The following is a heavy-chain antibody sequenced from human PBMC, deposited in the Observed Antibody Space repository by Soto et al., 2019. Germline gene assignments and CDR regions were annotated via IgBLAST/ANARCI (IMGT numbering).Heavy chain of an antibody. Sequence: ASVKVSCKASGYTFTGYYIYWVRQAPGQGLEWMGWINPYSGATHYAQKFQGRLTMTRDTSVNTAYMRLSSLRSDDTAVYYCATGACGARTCYSNYWGQGTLVTVSS. CDR1: GYTFTGYY. CDR2: INPYSGAT. D-gene: IGHD4-17*01. J-gene: IGHJ4*02. V-gene: IGHV1-2*02. CDR3: ATGACGARTCYSNY.